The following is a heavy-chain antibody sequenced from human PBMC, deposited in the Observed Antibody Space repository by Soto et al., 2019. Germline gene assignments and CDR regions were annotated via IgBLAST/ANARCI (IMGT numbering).Heavy chain of an antibody. J-gene: IGHJ4*02. CDR2: ISGDGVTT. D-gene: IGHD3-9*01. CDR1: GFPFSSYW. Sequence: EVQLVESGGDLVQRGGSLRLSCAASGFPFSSYWMHWVRHTPGKGLDWVARISGDGVTTYYADSVTGRFTVSRDNAKNTLSLQICGLRAEDTAVYYCAREYYGLLTGYYTDYWRQGTLVSVSS. CDR3: AREYYGLLTGYYTDY. V-gene: IGHV3-74*01.